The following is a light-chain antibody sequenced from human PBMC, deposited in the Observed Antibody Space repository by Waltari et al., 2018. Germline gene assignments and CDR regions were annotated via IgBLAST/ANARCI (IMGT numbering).Light chain of an antibody. CDR3: HSRDASGVGGS. Sequence: SSELTQDPAVSVAMGQTVRITCQGDSLRSHYASWYQQRPGQAPILAMYDKNNRPSGVPDRVSGSSSDNTASLTITGAQAEDEASYYCHSRDASGVGGSFGGGTKLTVL. CDR1: SLRSHY. J-gene: IGLJ2*01. CDR2: DKN. V-gene: IGLV3-19*01.